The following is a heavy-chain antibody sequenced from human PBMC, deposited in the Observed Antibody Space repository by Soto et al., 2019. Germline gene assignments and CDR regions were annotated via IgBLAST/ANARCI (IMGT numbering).Heavy chain of an antibody. D-gene: IGHD1-7*01. CDR3: ARERTGTTGYYFDY. Sequence: SVKVSCKASGVTFSSYAISWVRQAPGQGLEWMGGIIPIFGTANYAQKFQGRVTITADESTSTAYMELSNLRSEDTAVYYCARERTGTTGYYFDYWGQGTLVTVPQ. V-gene: IGHV1-69*13. J-gene: IGHJ4*02. CDR1: GVTFSSYA. CDR2: IIPIFGTA.